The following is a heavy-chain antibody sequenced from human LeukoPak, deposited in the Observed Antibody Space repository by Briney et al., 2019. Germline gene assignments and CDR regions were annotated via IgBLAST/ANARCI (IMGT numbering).Heavy chain of an antibody. Sequence: PGGSLRLSCAASGFTFSGYAMHWVRQAPGKGLEWVAVISYDGSNKYYADSVKGRFTISRDNSKNTLYLQMNSLRAEDTAVYYCARAPRTAANFDYWGQGTLVTVSS. CDR2: ISYDGSNK. D-gene: IGHD6-13*01. CDR1: GFTFSGYA. J-gene: IGHJ4*02. CDR3: ARAPRTAANFDY. V-gene: IGHV3-30-3*01.